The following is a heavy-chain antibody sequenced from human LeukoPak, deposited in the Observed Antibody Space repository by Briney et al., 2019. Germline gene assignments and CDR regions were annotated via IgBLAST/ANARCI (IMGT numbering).Heavy chain of an antibody. V-gene: IGHV3-23*01. CDR3: AKDTTIRGSSGWTNF. CDR2: ISGSRGST. D-gene: IGHD6-19*01. J-gene: IGHJ4*02. Sequence: GGSLRLSCAAPGYTFSSHPMSWVRQAPGKGLEWVSAISGSRGSTYYADSVKGRFTISRDNSKKTLYLQMNSLRAEDTAVYYCAKDTTIRGSSGWTNFCGQRTLVTVSS. CDR1: GYTFSSHP.